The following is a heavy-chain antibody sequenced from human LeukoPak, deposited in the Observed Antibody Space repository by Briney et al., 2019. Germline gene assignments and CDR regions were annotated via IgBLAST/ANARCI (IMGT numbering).Heavy chain of an antibody. V-gene: IGHV3-7*01. Sequence: GGSLRLSCAASGFTFSDYYMSWVRQAPGKGLEWVANIKQDGSEKYYVDSVKGRFTISRDNAKNSLYLQMNSLRAEDTAVYYCARDYYDSSGYYYFDYWGQGTLVIVSS. J-gene: IGHJ4*02. CDR2: IKQDGSEK. D-gene: IGHD3-22*01. CDR1: GFTFSDYY. CDR3: ARDYYDSSGYYYFDY.